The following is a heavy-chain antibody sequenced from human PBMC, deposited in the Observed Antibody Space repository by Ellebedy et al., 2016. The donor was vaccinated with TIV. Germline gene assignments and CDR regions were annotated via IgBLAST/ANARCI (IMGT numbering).Heavy chain of an antibody. CDR1: GFTFSTSA. CDR3: ASWIITHFDY. D-gene: IGHD1-1*01. CDR2: NSPSGNT. V-gene: IGHV3-23*01. J-gene: IGHJ4*02. Sequence: GESLKISCAASGFTFSTSAMNLVRQAPGKGLEWVSTNSPSGNTHYADSVEGRFTISRDNSKNTLYLQMNSLRAEDTAVYYCASWIITHFDYWGQGTLVTVSS.